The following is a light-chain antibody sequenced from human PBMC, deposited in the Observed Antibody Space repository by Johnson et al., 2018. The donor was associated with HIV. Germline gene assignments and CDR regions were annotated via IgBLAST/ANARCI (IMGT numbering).Light chain of an antibody. V-gene: IGLV1-51*01. J-gene: IGLJ1*01. CDR2: ENN. Sequence: QSVLTQPPSVSAAPGQKVTISCSGSSSNIGNNYVSWYQQLPGTAPKLVIYENNKRPSGIPDRFSGSKSGTSASLAISGLQAEDEADYYCAAWDDTLHSYVFGTGTKVTVL. CDR1: SSNIGNNY. CDR3: AAWDDTLHSYV.